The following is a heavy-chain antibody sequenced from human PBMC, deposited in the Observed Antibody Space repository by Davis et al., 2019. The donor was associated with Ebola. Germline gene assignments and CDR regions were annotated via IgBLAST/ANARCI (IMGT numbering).Heavy chain of an antibody. CDR2: ISSSGSYI. CDR3: AEGHSSAFDL. J-gene: IGHJ3*01. V-gene: IGHV3-21*05. Sequence: PGGSLRLSCAASGFTFSSYSMNWVRQAPGKGLEWVSYISSSGSYIYYADSVKGRFTISRDNAENSLYLQMNSLRAEDTAVYYCAEGHSSAFDLWGQGTMVIVSS. CDR1: GFTFSSYS.